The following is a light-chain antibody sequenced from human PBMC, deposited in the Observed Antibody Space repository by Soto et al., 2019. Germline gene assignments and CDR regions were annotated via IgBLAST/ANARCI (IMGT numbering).Light chain of an antibody. CDR2: AAS. V-gene: IGKV3-20*01. J-gene: IGKJ5*01. CDR1: QGIGSKY. Sequence: EIALTQSPGTLSLSPGERATLSCRASQGIGSKYLAWYQQKPGQAPRLLIYAASSRATGIPDRFSGSGSGTDFTLTISRLEPEDFAVYHCQQYTNSPGTTFGQGTRLEIK. CDR3: QQYTNSPGTT.